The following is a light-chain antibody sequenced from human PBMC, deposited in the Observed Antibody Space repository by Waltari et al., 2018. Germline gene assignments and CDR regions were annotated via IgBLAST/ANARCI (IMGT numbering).Light chain of an antibody. V-gene: IGKV3-11*01. CDR1: QSVSSY. CDR3: QQRSSWPLT. CDR2: DAS. J-gene: IGKJ4*01. Sequence: EIVLTQSPATRSLSPGERATLSCSTSQSVSSYLAWYQQKPGQAPRLLIYDASNRATGIPAMFSGSGSGTDFTLTISSLEPEDFAVYYCQQRSSWPLTFGGGSKVETK.